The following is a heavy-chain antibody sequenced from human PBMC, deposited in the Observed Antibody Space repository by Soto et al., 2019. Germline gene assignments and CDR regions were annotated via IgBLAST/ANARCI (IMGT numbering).Heavy chain of an antibody. CDR1: GFTFSSYG. Sequence: PGGSLRLSCAASGFTFSSYGMHWVRQAPGKGLEWVAVISYDGSNKYYADSVKGRFTISRDNSKNTLYLQMNSLRAEDTAVYYCAKNSGSYAGGLFDIWGQGTMVTVSS. V-gene: IGHV3-30*18. D-gene: IGHD1-26*01. CDR2: ISYDGSNK. CDR3: AKNSGSYAGGLFDI. J-gene: IGHJ3*02.